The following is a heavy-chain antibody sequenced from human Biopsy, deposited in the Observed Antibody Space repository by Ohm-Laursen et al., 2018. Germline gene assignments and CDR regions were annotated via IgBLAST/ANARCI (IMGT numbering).Heavy chain of an antibody. CDR2: MIPNSGKT. J-gene: IGHJ5*02. D-gene: IGHD6-6*01. CDR3: ARGSPRRVSIFEASIYWFDT. Sequence: GASVKVSCKASGYSFTTYDVNWVRQARGQGLEWMGWMIPNSGKTGHAQRFQGRVTLTMNTSISTAYMELNGLRSEDTAVYYCARGSPRRVSIFEASIYWFDTWGQGTLVTVSS. V-gene: IGHV1-8*01. CDR1: GYSFTTYD.